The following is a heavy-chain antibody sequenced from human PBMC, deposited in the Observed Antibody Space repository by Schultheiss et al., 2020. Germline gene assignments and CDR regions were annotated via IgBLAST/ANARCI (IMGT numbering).Heavy chain of an antibody. CDR3: ARDYRGGSYYDYYGMDV. V-gene: IGHV3-30*03. Sequence: GGSLRLSFAASGFTFSSYGMHWVRQAPGKGLEWVAVISYDGSNKYYADSVKGRFTISRDNSKNTLYLQMNSLRAEDTAVYYCARDYRGGSYYDYYGMDVWGQGTTVTVSS. D-gene: IGHD1-26*01. CDR2: ISYDGSNK. J-gene: IGHJ6*02. CDR1: GFTFSSYG.